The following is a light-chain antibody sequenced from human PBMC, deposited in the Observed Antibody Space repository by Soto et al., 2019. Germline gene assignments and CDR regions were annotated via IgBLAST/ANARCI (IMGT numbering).Light chain of an antibody. CDR3: QSYDSSLSGWV. Sequence: QSVLTQPPSLSGAPGQKVTISCAGSTSNIGAFYDVHWYRQHPGTAPKLLIFGNNLRPAGVSDRFSGSKSGTSASLVITGLQAEDEADYYCQSYDSSLSGWVFGGGTKLTVL. CDR1: TSNIGAFYD. J-gene: IGLJ3*02. V-gene: IGLV1-40*01. CDR2: GNN.